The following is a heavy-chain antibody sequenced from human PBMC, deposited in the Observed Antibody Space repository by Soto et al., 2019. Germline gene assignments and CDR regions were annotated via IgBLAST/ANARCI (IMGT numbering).Heavy chain of an antibody. V-gene: IGHV4-59*01. D-gene: IGHD6-13*01. CDR1: GGSISSYY. CDR2: IYYSGST. J-gene: IGHJ5*02. CDR3: ARESGSSSWYWFDP. Sequence: KTSETLSLTCTVSGGSISSYYWSWIRQPPGEGLEWIGYIYYSGSTNYNPSLKSRVTISVDTSKNQFSLKLSSVTAADTAVYYCARESGSSSWYWFDPWGQGTLVTVSS.